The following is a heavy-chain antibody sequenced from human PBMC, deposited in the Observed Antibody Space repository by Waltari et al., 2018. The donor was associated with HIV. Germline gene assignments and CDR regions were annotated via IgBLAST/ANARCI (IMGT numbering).Heavy chain of an antibody. Sequence: LQESGPGLVKPSQTLSLTCTVSGGSISSGSYHWSWIRQPAGKGLEWIGRPYTSGSTDYNPSLKSRATISGDTSKNQFSLKLSAVTAADAAVYYCARGVVGGYDLGNNWFDPWGQGTLVTVSS. CDR2: PYTSGST. CDR1: GGSISSGSYH. V-gene: IGHV4-61*02. D-gene: IGHD5-12*01. J-gene: IGHJ5*02. CDR3: ARGVVGGYDLGNNWFDP.